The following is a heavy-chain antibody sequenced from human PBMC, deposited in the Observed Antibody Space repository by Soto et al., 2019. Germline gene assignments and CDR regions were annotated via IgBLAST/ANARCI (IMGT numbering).Heavy chain of an antibody. V-gene: IGHV3-48*02. D-gene: IGHD3-10*01. Sequence: EVQLVESEGGLVQPGGSLRLSCAASGFTFSDYGMNWLRQAPGKGLEWISYISSSGATTTYADSVRGRFTISRDNAKNSLYLHMNSLRDEDPAVYYCARVNYLDDLWGQGTLVTVSS. J-gene: IGHJ4*02. CDR3: ARVNYLDDL. CDR2: ISSSGATT. CDR1: GFTFSDYG.